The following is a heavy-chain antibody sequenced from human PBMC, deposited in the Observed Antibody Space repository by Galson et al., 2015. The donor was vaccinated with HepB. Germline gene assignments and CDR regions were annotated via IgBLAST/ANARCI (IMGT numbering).Heavy chain of an antibody. D-gene: IGHD3-22*01. J-gene: IGHJ4*02. CDR2: IIPILGIA. V-gene: IGHV1-69*04. Sequence: SVKLSCKASGGTFSSYAISWVRQAPGQGLEWMGRIIPILGIANYAQKFQGRVTITADKATSTAYMEVSRLRSEDTAVYYCARDYYGSRGDSDYWGQGTLVTVSS. CDR3: ARDYYGSRGDSDY. CDR1: GGTFSSYA.